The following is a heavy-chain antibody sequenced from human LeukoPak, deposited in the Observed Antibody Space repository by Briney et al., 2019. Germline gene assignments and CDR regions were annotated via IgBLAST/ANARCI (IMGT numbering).Heavy chain of an antibody. Sequence: ASVTVSCTASGGTFSSYAISWVRQAPGQGLEWMGGIIPIFGTANYAQKFQGRVTITADESTSTAYMELSSLRSEDTAVYYCARGGVYSYGLGRPHHDYWGQGTLVTVSS. V-gene: IGHV1-69*13. D-gene: IGHD5-18*01. CDR3: ARGGVYSYGLGRPHHDY. J-gene: IGHJ4*02. CDR2: IIPIFGTA. CDR1: GGTFSSYA.